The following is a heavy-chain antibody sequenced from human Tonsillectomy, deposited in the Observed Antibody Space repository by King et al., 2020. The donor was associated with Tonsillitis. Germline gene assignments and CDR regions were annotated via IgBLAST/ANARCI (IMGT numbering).Heavy chain of an antibody. CDR3: AKGRGAFDI. D-gene: IGHD3-10*01. Sequence: VQLVESGGGLVQRGGSLRLSCAASGLTFSDYAMTWVRQAPGKGLEWVSTISGTTGSTYYADSVKGRFTISRDNSKNTLYLKVNSLRAEDTALYYCAKGRGAFDIWGQGTMVTVSS. V-gene: IGHV3-23*04. CDR1: GLTFSDYA. J-gene: IGHJ3*02. CDR2: ISGTTGST.